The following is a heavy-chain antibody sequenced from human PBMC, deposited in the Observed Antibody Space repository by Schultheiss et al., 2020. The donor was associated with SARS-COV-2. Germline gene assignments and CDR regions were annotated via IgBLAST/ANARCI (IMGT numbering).Heavy chain of an antibody. CDR3: ARGAAAGTYGDY. J-gene: IGHJ4*02. Sequence: GESLKISCAASGFTFSSYSMNWVRQAPGKGLEWVSSISSSSSYIYYADSVKGRFTISRDNAKNSLYLQMNSLRAEDTAVYYCARGAAAGTYGDYWGQGTLVTVYS. CDR2: ISSSSSYI. CDR1: GFTFSSYS. D-gene: IGHD6-13*01. V-gene: IGHV3-21*01.